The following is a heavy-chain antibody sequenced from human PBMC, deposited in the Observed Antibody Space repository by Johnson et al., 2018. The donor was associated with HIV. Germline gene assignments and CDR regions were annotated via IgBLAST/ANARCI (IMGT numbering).Heavy chain of an antibody. Sequence: VQLVESGGGLVQPGGSRRLSCAASGFIFSVYWMTWVRQAPGKGLEWVSVIFSGGSTYYADSVNGRFTISRDNSKNTLYLQMNSLRAEDTALYYCARACRYGYTCDAFDIWGQGTMVTVSS. CDR2: IFSGGST. V-gene: IGHV3-66*01. CDR1: GFIFSVYW. J-gene: IGHJ3*02. D-gene: IGHD5-24*01. CDR3: ARACRYGYTCDAFDI.